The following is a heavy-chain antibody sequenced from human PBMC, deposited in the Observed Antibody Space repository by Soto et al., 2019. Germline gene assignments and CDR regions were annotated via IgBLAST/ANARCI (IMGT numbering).Heavy chain of an antibody. CDR1: GGTFSTYG. D-gene: IGHD6-13*01. Sequence: QVQLVQSGAAVKKPGYSVKVSCKASGGTFSTYGINWVRQAPGQGLEGMGGIIPICDTTNYAQKFQGKFTITADESTSTVYMELSSLRAEDTALYYCAREEAAAATSGMDVWGQWTTVTVSS. CDR3: AREEAAAATSGMDV. V-gene: IGHV1-69*01. CDR2: IIPICDTT. J-gene: IGHJ6*02.